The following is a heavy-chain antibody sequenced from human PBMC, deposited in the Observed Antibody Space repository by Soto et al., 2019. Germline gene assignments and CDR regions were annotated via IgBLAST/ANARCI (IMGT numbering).Heavy chain of an antibody. CDR1: GGTFSSYT. V-gene: IGHV1-69*08. J-gene: IGHJ2*01. D-gene: IGHD2-2*01. CDR2: IIPILGIA. Sequence: QVQLVQSGAEVKKPGSSVKVSCKASGGTFSSYTISWVRQAPGQGLEWMGRIIPILGIANYAQKFQGRVTITADKSTSTAYLELSSLRSEDTAVYYCARDRGCSSPSCYHWYFDLWGRGTLVTVSS. CDR3: ARDRGCSSPSCYHWYFDL.